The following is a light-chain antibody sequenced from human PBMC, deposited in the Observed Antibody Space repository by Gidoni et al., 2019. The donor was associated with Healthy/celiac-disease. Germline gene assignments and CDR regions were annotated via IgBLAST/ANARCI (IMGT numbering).Light chain of an antibody. V-gene: IGKV2-28*01. CDR1: QCLLHSNGYNY. CDR3: MQALQTPMYT. CDR2: LGS. Sequence: DIVMTQSPLSLPVTPGEPASISCRASQCLLHSNGYNYLDWYLQKPGQSPQLLIYLGSNRASGVPDRFIGSGSGTDFTLKISRVEAEDVGVYYCMQALQTPMYTFGQGTKLEIK. J-gene: IGKJ2*01.